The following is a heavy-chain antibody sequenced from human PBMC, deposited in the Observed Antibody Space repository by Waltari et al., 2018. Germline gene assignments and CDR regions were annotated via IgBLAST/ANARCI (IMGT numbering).Heavy chain of an antibody. CDR1: GGSFSGYY. CDR2: INHSGST. Sequence: QVQLQQWGAGLLKPSETLSLTCAVYGGSFSGYYWSWILQPPRKGLEWIGEINHSGSTNYNPSLKSRVTISVDTSKNQFSLKLSSVTAADTAVYYCAREVGDYYDSSGLYYFDYWGQGTLVTVSS. CDR3: AREVGDYYDSSGLYYFDY. J-gene: IGHJ4*02. V-gene: IGHV4-34*01. D-gene: IGHD3-22*01.